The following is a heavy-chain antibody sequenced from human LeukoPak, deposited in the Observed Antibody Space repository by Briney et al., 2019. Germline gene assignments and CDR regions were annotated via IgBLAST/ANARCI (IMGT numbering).Heavy chain of an antibody. CDR1: GFPLRNYW. Sequence: GALRLSCATSGFPLRNYWMSWLRQAPGKGLVWVARSKYDGSTTFYAESVKGRFTISRDNARNTLYLQMNSLRVDDTAVYYCAKSDWFDPWGRGTLVTVSS. CDR3: AKSDWFDP. CDR2: SKYDGSTT. J-gene: IGHJ5*02. V-gene: IGHV3-74*01.